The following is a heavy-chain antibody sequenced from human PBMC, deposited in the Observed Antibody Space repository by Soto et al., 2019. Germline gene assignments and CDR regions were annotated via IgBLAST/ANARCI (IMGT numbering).Heavy chain of an antibody. CDR2: ISGSGGST. D-gene: IGHD2-21*02. V-gene: IGHV3-23*01. CDR1: GFTFSSYA. CDR3: AKDDRLCGGDCYSTFDY. Sequence: PGGSLRLSCAASGFTFSSYAMSWVRQAPGKGLEWVSAISGSGGSTYYADSVKGRFTISRDNSKNTLYLQMNSLRAEDTAVYYCAKDDRLCGGDCYSTFDYWGQGTLVTVSS. J-gene: IGHJ4*02.